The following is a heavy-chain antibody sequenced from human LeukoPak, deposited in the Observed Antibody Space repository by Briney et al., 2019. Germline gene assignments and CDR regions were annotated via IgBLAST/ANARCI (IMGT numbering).Heavy chain of an antibody. CDR3: AKASEGPWAY. J-gene: IGHJ4*02. V-gene: IGHV3-23*01. D-gene: IGHD1-14*01. CDR2: IRGSGGST. CDR1: GFTFSSYA. Sequence: GGSLRLSCAASGFTFSSYAMSLVRQAPGKGLQWDSHIRGSGGSTYYAGAVKGRFTTSRDNSKNTLYQQTNRRRAQDTAVYCCAKASEGPWAYLGQGTLVPVSS.